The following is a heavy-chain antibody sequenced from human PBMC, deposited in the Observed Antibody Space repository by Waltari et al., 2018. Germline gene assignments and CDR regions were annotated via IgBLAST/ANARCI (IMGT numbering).Heavy chain of an antibody. J-gene: IGHJ4*02. CDR1: GFSVTSNY. CDR2: LYSGGGT. D-gene: IGHD1-1*01. V-gene: IGHV3-53*01. Sequence: EVQLVESGGGLIQPGGSLRLSCAVSGFSVTSNYLTWLRQAPGKGLGWVAVLYSGGGTYYTDSVKGRFTISRDNSNNTLDLQMTGLRADDTAVYFCARLKQLVYYFDSWGQGTQVTVSS. CDR3: ARLKQLVYYFDS.